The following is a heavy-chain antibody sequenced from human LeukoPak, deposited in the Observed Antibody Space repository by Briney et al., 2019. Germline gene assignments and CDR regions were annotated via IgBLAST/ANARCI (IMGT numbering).Heavy chain of an antibody. V-gene: IGHV3-7*01. CDR2: IKPDGSET. CDR1: GFTFSSYW. J-gene: IGHJ4*02. CDR3: ARERIVGATDFDY. D-gene: IGHD1-26*01. Sequence: PGGSLRLSCAASGFTFSSYWMTWVRQAPGKGLEWVANIKPDGSETHYVDSVKGRFTISRDSAKNSLYLEMSSLRADDTAVYYCARERIVGATDFDYWGQGTLVTVSS.